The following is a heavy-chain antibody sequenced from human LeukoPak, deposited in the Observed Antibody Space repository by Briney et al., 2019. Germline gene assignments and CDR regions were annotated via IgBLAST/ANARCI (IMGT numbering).Heavy chain of an antibody. J-gene: IGHJ4*02. V-gene: IGHV4-34*01. Sequence: SETLSLTCAVYGGSFSGYYWSWIRQPPGKGLEWIGEINHSGSTNYNPSLKSRVTISVNTTKKQFSLKLSSVTAADTAVYYCARGRGYSGYEPDYWGQGTLVTVSS. CDR2: INHSGST. CDR3: ARGRGYSGYEPDY. CDR1: GGSFSGYY. D-gene: IGHD5-12*01.